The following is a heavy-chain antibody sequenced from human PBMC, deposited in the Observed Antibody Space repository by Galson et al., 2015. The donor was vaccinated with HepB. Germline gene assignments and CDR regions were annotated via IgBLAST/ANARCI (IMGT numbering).Heavy chain of an antibody. CDR1: GASINSGTYY. Sequence: SETLSLTCTVSGASINSGTYYWGWIRQPPGKGLEWIGSSYDIETTYYNPSLKSRVTISVDRSKNQVSLNLRSVTASDTAMYYCAIGLTEYGRFDFWGRGTRVTVSS. CDR3: AIGLTEYGRFDF. CDR2: SYDIETT. D-gene: IGHD3/OR15-3a*01. J-gene: IGHJ4*02. V-gene: IGHV4-39*01.